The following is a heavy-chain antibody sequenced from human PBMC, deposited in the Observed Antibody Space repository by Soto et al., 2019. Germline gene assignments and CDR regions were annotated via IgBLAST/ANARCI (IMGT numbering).Heavy chain of an antibody. CDR1: GYTFTGFY. V-gene: IGHV1-8*02. D-gene: IGHD4-17*01. CDR2: MNPNSGNT. Sequence: ASVKVSCKASGYTFTGFYMHWVRQAPGRGLEWMGWMNPNSGNTGYAQKFQGRVTMTRNTSISTAYMELSSLRSEDTAVYYCARGNYGGNAVVGYYYYYGMDVWGQGTTVTVSS. CDR3: ARGNYGGNAVVGYYYYYGMDV. J-gene: IGHJ6*02.